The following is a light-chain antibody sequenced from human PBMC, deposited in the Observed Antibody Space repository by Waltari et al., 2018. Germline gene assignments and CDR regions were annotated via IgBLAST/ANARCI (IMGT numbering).Light chain of an antibody. Sequence: SYELTQPPSVSVSPGQTASITCSGDKLGDKYACWYQHKPGQSPVLVIYQDRKRPSVLTGRFSGSNSGNPATLTISGTQAMDEADYYCQAWDSSTGVFGPGTKVTVL. J-gene: IGLJ1*01. CDR2: QDR. CDR1: KLGDKY. V-gene: IGLV3-1*01. CDR3: QAWDSSTGV.